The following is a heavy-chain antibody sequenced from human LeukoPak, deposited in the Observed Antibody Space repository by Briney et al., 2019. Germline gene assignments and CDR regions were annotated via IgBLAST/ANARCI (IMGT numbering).Heavy chain of an antibody. CDR2: IRTDGGEK. D-gene: IGHD6-13*01. V-gene: IGHV3-30*02. J-gene: IGHJ4*02. CDR3: ARIGYSTSWANFDY. Sequence: GGSLRLSYAASGFTFRNYGMHWVRQAPGKGLEWVASIRTDGGEKYHADSVQGRFSISRDNSKNTLYLQMDSLRAEDTALYYCARIGYSTSWANFDYWGQGTLVTVSS. CDR1: GFTFRNYG.